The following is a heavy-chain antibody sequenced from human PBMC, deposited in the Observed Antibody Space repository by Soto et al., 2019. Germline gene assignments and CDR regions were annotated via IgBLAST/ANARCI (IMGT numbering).Heavy chain of an antibody. CDR2: ISTYNGDT. V-gene: IGHV1-18*04. CDR3: ARGDRNGYPRGWFDT. Sequence: AASVKVSCKASGYSFTSYGINWVRQAPGQGLEWMGWISTYNGDTNYAQKLQGRVTMTTDTSTTTAYMELRSLRSDDTAVYYCARGDRNGYPRGWFDTWGQGTLVTVSS. CDR1: GYSFTSYG. J-gene: IGHJ5*02. D-gene: IGHD5-12*01.